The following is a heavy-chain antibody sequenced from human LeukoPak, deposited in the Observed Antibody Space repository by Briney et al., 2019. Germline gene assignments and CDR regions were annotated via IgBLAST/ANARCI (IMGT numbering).Heavy chain of an antibody. CDR2: ISSSGTTI. J-gene: IGHJ4*02. V-gene: IGHV3-11*01. CDR3: AREQRYSYANDY. Sequence: PGGSLRLSCAASGFTFDDYAMHWVRQAPGKGLEWVSYISSSGTTIYYADSVKGRFTISRDNAKNSLYLQMNSLRAEDTAVYYCAREQRYSYANDYWGQGTLVTVSS. CDR1: GFTFDDYA. D-gene: IGHD5-18*01.